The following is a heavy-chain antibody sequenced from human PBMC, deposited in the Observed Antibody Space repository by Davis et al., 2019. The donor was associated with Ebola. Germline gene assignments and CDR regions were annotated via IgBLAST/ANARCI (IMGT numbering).Heavy chain of an antibody. CDR1: GFTFDDYA. CDR3: AKEEWFGELLRDPYYYYGMDV. D-gene: IGHD3-10*01. J-gene: IGHJ6*04. CDR2: INLNSDSI. V-gene: IGHV3-9*01. Sequence: SLKISCAASGFTFDDYAMHWVRQAPGKGLEWVSAINLNSDSIHYADSVKGRFTISRDNARSSLYLQMNSLRAEDTAVYYCAKEEWFGELLRDPYYYYGMDVWGKGTTVTVSS.